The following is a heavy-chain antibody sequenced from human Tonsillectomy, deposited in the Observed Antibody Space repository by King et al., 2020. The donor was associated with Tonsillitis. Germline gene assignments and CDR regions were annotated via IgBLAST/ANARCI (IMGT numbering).Heavy chain of an antibody. D-gene: IGHD2-21*01. CDR3: VRDPPIC. CDR1: GFAFSDYA. CDR2: ISYGGNSE. Sequence: QLVQSGGGVVQPGRSLRLSCAGSGFAFSDYALHWVRQAPGKGLEWVAFISYGGNSEYYADSVKGRFTISRDNSKNTLSLQMNSLRAEDTAVYYCVRDPPICWGRGTLVTVSS. V-gene: IGHV3-30-3*01. J-gene: IGHJ4*02.